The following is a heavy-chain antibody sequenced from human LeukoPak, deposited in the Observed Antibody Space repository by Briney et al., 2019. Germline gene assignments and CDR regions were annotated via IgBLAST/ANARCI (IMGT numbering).Heavy chain of an antibody. V-gene: IGHV4-39*01. CDR1: GGSISSSSYY. D-gene: IGHD1-1*01. CDR2: IYYSGST. J-gene: IGHJ5*02. Sequence: SETLSLTCTVSGGSISSSSYYWGWIRQPPGKGLEWIGSIYYSGSTYYNPSLKSRVTISVDTSKNQFSLKLTSVTAADTAVYYCARPVPSRLGWFDPWGQGTLVTVSS. CDR3: ARPVPSRLGWFDP.